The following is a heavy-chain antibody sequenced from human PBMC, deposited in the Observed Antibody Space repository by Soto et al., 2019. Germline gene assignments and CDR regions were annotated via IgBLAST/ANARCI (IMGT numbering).Heavy chain of an antibody. Sequence: QVQLVQSGAEVKKPGASVKVSCKASGYTFTSYYMHWVRQAPGQGLEWMGIINPSGGSTSYAQKYQGRVTMTRDTSTRTVYMELSSLRSEDTAVYYCVITGTTKIIDYWGQGTLVTVSS. J-gene: IGHJ4*02. CDR3: VITGTTKIIDY. CDR1: GYTFTSYY. V-gene: IGHV1-46*01. CDR2: INPSGGST. D-gene: IGHD1-20*01.